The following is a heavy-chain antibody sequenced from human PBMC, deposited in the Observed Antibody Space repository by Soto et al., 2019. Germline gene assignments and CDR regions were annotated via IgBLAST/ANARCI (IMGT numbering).Heavy chain of an antibody. Sequence: ASVKVSCKASGYTFTSYYMHWVRQAPGQGLEWMGIINPSGGSTNYAQKFQGRVTMTSDTSTSTGYMELSSLRSEDTAVYYCAREGPYGDYERKSIEPIYYYYGMDVWGQGTTVTVSS. CDR2: INPSGGST. CDR3: AREGPYGDYERKSIEPIYYYYGMDV. V-gene: IGHV1-46*01. J-gene: IGHJ6*02. D-gene: IGHD4-17*01. CDR1: GYTFTSYY.